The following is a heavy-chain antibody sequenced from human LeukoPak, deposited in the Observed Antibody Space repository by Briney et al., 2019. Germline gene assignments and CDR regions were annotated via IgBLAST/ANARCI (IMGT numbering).Heavy chain of an antibody. CDR2: INPNSGGT. J-gene: IGHJ6*03. V-gene: IGHV1-2*06. CDR1: GYTFTGYY. D-gene: IGHD2-15*01. Sequence: GASVKVSCKASGYTFTGYYMHWVRQAPGQGLEWMGRINPNSGGTNYAQKFQGRVTMTRDTSISTAYMELSRLRSDDTAVYYCARDGVGYCSGGSCYYYYMDVWGKGTTVTVSS. CDR3: ARDGVGYCSGGSCYYYYMDV.